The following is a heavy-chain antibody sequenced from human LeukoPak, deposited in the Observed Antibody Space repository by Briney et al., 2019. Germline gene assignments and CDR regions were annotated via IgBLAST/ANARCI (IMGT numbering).Heavy chain of an antibody. V-gene: IGHV1-2*02. CDR2: INPNSGGT. CDR3: ARDNYYGSGLDY. CDR1: GYTFISYD. J-gene: IGHJ4*02. Sequence: ASVKVSCKASGYTFISYDINWVRQATGQGLEWMGWINPNSGGTNYAQKFQGRVTMTRDTSISTAYMELSRLRSDDTAVYYCARDNYYGSGLDYWGQGTLVTVSS. D-gene: IGHD3-10*01.